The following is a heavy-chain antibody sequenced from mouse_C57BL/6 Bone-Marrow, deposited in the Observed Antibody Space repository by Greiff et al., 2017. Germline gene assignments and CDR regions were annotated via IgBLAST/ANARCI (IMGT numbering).Heavy chain of an antibody. J-gene: IGHJ2*01. Sequence: QVHVKQSGAELARPGASVKMSCKASGYTFTSYTMHWVKQRPGQGLEWIGYINPSSGYTKYNQKFKDKATLTAAKSSSTAYMQLSSLTSEDSAVYDCARSETAQALDYWGQGTTLTVSS. CDR2: INPSSGYT. V-gene: IGHV1-4*01. CDR3: ARSETAQALDY. D-gene: IGHD3-2*02. CDR1: GYTFTSYT.